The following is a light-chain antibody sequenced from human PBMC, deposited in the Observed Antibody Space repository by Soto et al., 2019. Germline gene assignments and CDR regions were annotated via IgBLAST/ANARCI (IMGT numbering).Light chain of an antibody. CDR2: AAS. J-gene: IGKJ3*01. Sequence: DIQMTQSPSSLSASVGDRVTITCRASQSISSYLNWYQQKPGKAPTLLIYAASSLQSGVPSRFRGSGSGTDFTLTISSLQPEDFATYYCQQSYSTPFTFGPGTKVDIK. V-gene: IGKV1-39*01. CDR3: QQSYSTPFT. CDR1: QSISSY.